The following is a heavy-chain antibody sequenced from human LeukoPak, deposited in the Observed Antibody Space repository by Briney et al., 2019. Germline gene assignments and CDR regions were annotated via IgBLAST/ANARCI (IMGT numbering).Heavy chain of an antibody. CDR1: GFTVSSNY. V-gene: IGHV3-53*01. CDR3: ARVDNWNDVSYYFDY. D-gene: IGHD1-20*01. Sequence: PGGSLRLSCTASGFTVSSNYMSWVRQAPGKGLEWVSAIYSGGSTYYADSVKGRFTISRDNSKNTLYLQMNSLRAEDTAVYYCARVDNWNDVSYYFDYWGQGTLVTVSS. J-gene: IGHJ4*02. CDR2: IYSGGST.